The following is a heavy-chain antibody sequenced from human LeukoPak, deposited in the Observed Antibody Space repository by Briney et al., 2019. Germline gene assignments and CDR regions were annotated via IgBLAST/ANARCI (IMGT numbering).Heavy chain of an antibody. D-gene: IGHD2-15*01. V-gene: IGHV4-30-4*01. Sequence: PSETLSLTCTVSGGSISSGGYYWSWIRQPPGKGLEWIGYIYYSGSTYYNPSLKSRVTISVDTSKNQFSLKLSSVTAADTAVYYCARVADCSGGSCYSPWFDPWGQGTLVTVSS. CDR2: IYYSGST. CDR3: ARVADCSGGSCYSPWFDP. CDR1: GGSISSGGYY. J-gene: IGHJ5*02.